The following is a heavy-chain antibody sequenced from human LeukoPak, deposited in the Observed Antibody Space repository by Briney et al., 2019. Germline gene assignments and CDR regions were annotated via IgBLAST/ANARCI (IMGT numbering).Heavy chain of an antibody. J-gene: IGHJ6*02. CDR3: ARVVFRAYYYGMDV. V-gene: IGHV4-59*01. D-gene: IGHD3-10*01. Sequence: PSETLSLTCTVSGGSISSYYWSWIRQPPGKGLEWIGYTYYSGSTNYNPSLKSRVTISIDTSKNQFSLKLSSVTAADTAVYYCARVVFRAYYYGMDVWGQGTTVTVSS. CDR1: GGSISSYY. CDR2: TYYSGST.